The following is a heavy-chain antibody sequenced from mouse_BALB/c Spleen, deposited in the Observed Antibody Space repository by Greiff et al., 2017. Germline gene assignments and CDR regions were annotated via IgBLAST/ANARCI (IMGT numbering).Heavy chain of an antibody. CDR2: ISDGGSYT. V-gene: IGHV5-4*02. D-gene: IGHD2-4*01. CDR3: ARAPFYYDYDVGYAMDY. Sequence: EVMLVESGGGLVKPGGSLKLSCAASGFTFSDYYMYWVRQTPEKRLEWVATISDGGSYTYYPDSVKGRFTISRDNAKNNLYLQMSSLKSEDTAMYYCARAPFYYDYDVGYAMDYWGQGTSVTVSS. J-gene: IGHJ4*01. CDR1: GFTFSDYY.